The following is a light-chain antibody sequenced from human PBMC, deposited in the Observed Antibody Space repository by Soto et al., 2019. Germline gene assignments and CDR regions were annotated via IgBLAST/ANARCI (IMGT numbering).Light chain of an antibody. Sequence: DIQMTQSPSSLSASVGDRVTVTCRASQSIGRYLNWYQQKPGKAPKLLIYDVSSLQTGVPSRFSGDESGTDFTLNISGLQHEDFATYYCQQSFSAPRTFGQGTKLDIK. V-gene: IGKV1-39*01. CDR3: QQSFSAPRT. CDR1: QSIGRY. CDR2: DVS. J-gene: IGKJ2*01.